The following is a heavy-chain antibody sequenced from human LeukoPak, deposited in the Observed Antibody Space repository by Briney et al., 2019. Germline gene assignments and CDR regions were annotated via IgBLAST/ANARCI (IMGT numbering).Heavy chain of an antibody. J-gene: IGHJ4*02. CDR1: GITFTSSA. CDR2: IESSGETT. Sequence: GGSLRLSCPASGITFTSSAMSWVRQAPGKGLEWVSYIESSGETTYYSDSVKGRFTISRDNSKNTLYLQLTSLRVDDTAVYFCAKAAAWTCFDSWGQGTLATVSS. CDR3: AKAAAWTCFDS. V-gene: IGHV3-23*01. D-gene: IGHD3/OR15-3a*01.